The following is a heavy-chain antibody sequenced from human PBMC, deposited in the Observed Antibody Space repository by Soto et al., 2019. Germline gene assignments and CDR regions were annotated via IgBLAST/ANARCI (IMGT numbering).Heavy chain of an antibody. Sequence: SVKVSCKGSGCTFSSYAISWVRQAPGQGLEWMGGIIPIFGTANYAQKFQGRVTITADESTSTAYMELSSLRSEDTAVYYCARDLSSGYYYGRYFDYWGQGTLVTVSS. V-gene: IGHV1-69*13. D-gene: IGHD3-22*01. CDR3: ARDLSSGYYYGRYFDY. J-gene: IGHJ4*02. CDR1: GCTFSSYA. CDR2: IIPIFGTA.